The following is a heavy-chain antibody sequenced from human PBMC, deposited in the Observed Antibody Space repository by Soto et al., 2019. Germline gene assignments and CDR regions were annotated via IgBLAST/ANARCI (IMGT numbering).Heavy chain of an antibody. CDR3: AREPGRAVAGTLGY. CDR2: IYSDGST. CDR1: GFSVSTKY. D-gene: IGHD6-19*01. Sequence: GGSLGLSCAASGFSVSTKYMGWVRQAPGRGLQWVSFIYSDGSTYYADSVEGRFAISRDNSKNTVSLQMNSLRAEDTAVYFCAREPGRAVAGTLGYWGPGTLVTVSS. V-gene: IGHV3-66*01. J-gene: IGHJ4*02.